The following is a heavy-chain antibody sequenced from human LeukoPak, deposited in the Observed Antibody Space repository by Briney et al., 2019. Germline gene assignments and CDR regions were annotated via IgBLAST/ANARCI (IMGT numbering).Heavy chain of an antibody. J-gene: IGHJ4*02. CDR1: DFDFTSHA. V-gene: IGHV3-23*01. Sequence: GGSLRLSCATSDFDFTSHAMTWVRQAPGEGLEWVSAISISGTKTYYGDSVKGRFIISRDNSKNTLYLQMNSLRVEDTAIYYCANEIRPNDYWGRGTLVTVAS. D-gene: IGHD4-17*01. CDR2: ISISGTKT. CDR3: ANEIRPNDY.